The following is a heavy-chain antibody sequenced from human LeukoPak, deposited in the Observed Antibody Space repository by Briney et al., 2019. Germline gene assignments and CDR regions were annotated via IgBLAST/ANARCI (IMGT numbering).Heavy chain of an antibody. CDR2: ISGNGGST. CDR3: AKEGPCDFWSGHASAFDI. J-gene: IGHJ3*02. D-gene: IGHD3-3*01. V-gene: IGHV3-23*01. Sequence: GGSLRLSCAASGFTFSSYAMDWVRQAPGKGLEWVSAISGNGGSTYYADSVKGRFTISRDNSKNTLYLQIDSLRAEDTAVYYCAKEGPCDFWSGHASAFDIWGQGTKVTVSS. CDR1: GFTFSSYA.